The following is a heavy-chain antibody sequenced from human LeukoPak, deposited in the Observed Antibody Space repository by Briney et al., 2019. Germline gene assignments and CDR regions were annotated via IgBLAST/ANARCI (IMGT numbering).Heavy chain of an antibody. D-gene: IGHD3-22*01. V-gene: IGHV1-2*06. CDR3: ARDMGSSGYDMSDFDY. J-gene: IGHJ4*02. CDR2: INPNSGGT. Sequence: ASVKVSCKASEYTFTGYYIHWVRQAPGQGLEWMGRINPNSGGTNYAQKFQGRVTMTRDTSISTAYMEVSRLRSDDTAVYYCARDMGSSGYDMSDFDYWGQGTPVTVSS. CDR1: EYTFTGYY.